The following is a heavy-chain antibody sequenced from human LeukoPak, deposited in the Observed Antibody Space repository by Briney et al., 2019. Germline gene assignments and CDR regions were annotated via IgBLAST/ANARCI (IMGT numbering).Heavy chain of an antibody. CDR2: IYHSGST. CDR3: ARDTGRWFDP. Sequence: SETLSLTCAVSGGSISSGGYCWSWIRQPPGKGLEWIGYIYHSGSTYYNPSLKSRVTISVDRAKNQFSLKLSSVTAADTAVYYCARDTGRWFDPWGQGTLVTVSS. CDR1: GGSISSGGYC. J-gene: IGHJ5*02. V-gene: IGHV4-30-2*01. D-gene: IGHD4-11*01.